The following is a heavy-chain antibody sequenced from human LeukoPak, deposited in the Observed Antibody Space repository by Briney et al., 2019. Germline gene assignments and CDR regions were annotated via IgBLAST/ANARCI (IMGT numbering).Heavy chain of an antibody. Sequence: GASLQTPCSGVGSGFTSYWFGWWRRLPGKGLEWWGIVFPGDSDTRYSPSFQGQVTISADKSISTAYLQWSSLKASDTAMYYCARQDAVGIYSGYDLPDYWGQGTLVTVSS. D-gene: IGHD5-12*01. CDR3: ARQDAVGIYSGYDLPDY. CDR1: GSGFTSYW. V-gene: IGHV5-51*01. CDR2: VFPGDSDT. J-gene: IGHJ4*02.